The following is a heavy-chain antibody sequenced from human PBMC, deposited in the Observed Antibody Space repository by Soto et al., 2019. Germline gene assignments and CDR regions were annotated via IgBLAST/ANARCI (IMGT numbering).Heavy chain of an antibody. Sequence: QVQLVQSGAEVKKPGASVKVSCKASGYTFTSYYMHWVRQAPGQGLEWMGIINPSGGSTSYAQKFQGRVTMTSDTSTSTVYMELSSLRSEDTAVYYCAREQSYSSSWNDAFDIWGQGTMVTVSS. J-gene: IGHJ3*02. CDR2: INPSGGST. CDR1: GYTFTSYY. D-gene: IGHD6-13*01. V-gene: IGHV1-46*03. CDR3: AREQSYSSSWNDAFDI.